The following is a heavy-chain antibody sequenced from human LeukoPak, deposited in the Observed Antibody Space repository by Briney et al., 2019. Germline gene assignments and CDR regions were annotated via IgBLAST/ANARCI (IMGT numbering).Heavy chain of an antibody. CDR1: GYTFTSYG. J-gene: IGHJ4*02. CDR3: ARDQVGATRTVSDY. V-gene: IGHV1-18*01. D-gene: IGHD1-26*01. Sequence: ASVKVSCKASGYTFTSYGISWVRQAPGQGLEWMGWISAYNDNTNYAQKLQGRVTMTTDTSTSTAYMELRSLRSDDTAVYYCARDQVGATRTVSDYWGQGTLVTVSS. CDR2: ISAYNDNT.